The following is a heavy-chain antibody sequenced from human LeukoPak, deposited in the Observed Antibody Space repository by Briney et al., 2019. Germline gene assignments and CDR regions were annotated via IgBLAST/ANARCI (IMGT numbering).Heavy chain of an antibody. D-gene: IGHD6-13*01. V-gene: IGHV4-61*02. Sequence: SETLSLTCTVSGGSISSGSYYWSWIRQPAGKGLEWIGRIYTSGSTNYNPSLKSRVTISVDTSKNQFSLKLSSVTAADTAVYYCARAGSIAAAVTGAYFDYWGQGTLVTVSS. J-gene: IGHJ4*02. CDR1: GGSISSGSYY. CDR2: IYTSGST. CDR3: ARAGSIAAAVTGAYFDY.